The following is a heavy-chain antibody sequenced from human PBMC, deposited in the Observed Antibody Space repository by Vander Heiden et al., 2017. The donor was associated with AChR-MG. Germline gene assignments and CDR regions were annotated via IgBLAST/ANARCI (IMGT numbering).Heavy chain of an antibody. CDR1: GFPFRSYA. V-gene: IGHV3-30-3*01. CDR2: ISYDGSNK. Sequence: QVQLVESGGGVVQPGRSLRLSCAASGFPFRSYAMHWVGQAPGKGLEWVAVISYDGSNKYYADAVKGRFTISRDNSKNTLYLQMNSLRAEDTAVYYCARDSGYDFGGYYYYYMDVWGKGTTVTVSS. CDR3: ARDSGYDFGGYYYYYMDV. J-gene: IGHJ6*03. D-gene: IGHD5-12*01.